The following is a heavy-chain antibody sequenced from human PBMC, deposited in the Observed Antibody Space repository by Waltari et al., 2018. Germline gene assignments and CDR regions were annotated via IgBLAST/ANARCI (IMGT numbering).Heavy chain of an antibody. D-gene: IGHD2-15*01. J-gene: IGHJ2*01. CDR3: AKSFVVVVAAFSDWDFDL. V-gene: IGHV3-23*01. CDR1: GFTFSSYA. Sequence: EVQLLESGGGLVQPGGSLRLSCAASGFTFSSYAMSWVRQAPGKGLEWVSSISGSGGSTYYAGSVKGRLTTSRDNSKNTLYLQMNSLRAEDTAVYYCAKSFVVVVAAFSDWDFDLWGRGTLVTVSS. CDR2: ISGSGGST.